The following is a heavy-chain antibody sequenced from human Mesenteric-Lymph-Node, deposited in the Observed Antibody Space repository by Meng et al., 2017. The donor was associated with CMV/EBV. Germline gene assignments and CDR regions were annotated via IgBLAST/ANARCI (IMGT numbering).Heavy chain of an antibody. Sequence: ASVKVSCKASGYTFTGYYMHWVRQAPGEGLEWMGWINPNSGATKYAQTFQGRVTMIRDTSISSAYMELSRLRSDDTAVYYCARDGAVNWFDPWGHGTLVTVSS. D-gene: IGHD3-16*01. CDR1: GYTFTGYY. CDR3: ARDGAVNWFDP. CDR2: INPNSGAT. V-gene: IGHV1-2*02. J-gene: IGHJ5*02.